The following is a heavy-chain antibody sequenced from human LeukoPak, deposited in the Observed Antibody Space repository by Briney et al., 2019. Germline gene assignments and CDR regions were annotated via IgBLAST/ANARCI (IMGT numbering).Heavy chain of an antibody. D-gene: IGHD6-19*01. Sequence: GGPLRLSCAASGFTFDDYTMHWVRQAPGKGLEWVSLISWDGGSTYYADSVKGRFTISRDNSKNSLYLQMNSLRTEDTALYYCAKDIRGSGWVYFDYWGQGTLVTVSS. CDR3: AKDIRGSGWVYFDY. CDR1: GFTFDDYT. CDR2: ISWDGGST. J-gene: IGHJ4*02. V-gene: IGHV3-43*01.